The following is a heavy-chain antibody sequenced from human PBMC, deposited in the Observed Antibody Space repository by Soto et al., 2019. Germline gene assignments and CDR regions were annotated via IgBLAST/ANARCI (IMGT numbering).Heavy chain of an antibody. CDR2: ISGSGGST. D-gene: IGHD3-16*01. Sequence: GGSLKLSCAASGVTFSSYAMSLVRQDPGKGLEWVSAISGSGGSTYYADSVKGRFTISRDNSKNTLYLQMNSLRAEDTAVYYCAKGTDFIPYNWFDPWGQGTLVTVSS. CDR1: GVTFSSYA. CDR3: AKGTDFIPYNWFDP. J-gene: IGHJ5*02. V-gene: IGHV3-23*01.